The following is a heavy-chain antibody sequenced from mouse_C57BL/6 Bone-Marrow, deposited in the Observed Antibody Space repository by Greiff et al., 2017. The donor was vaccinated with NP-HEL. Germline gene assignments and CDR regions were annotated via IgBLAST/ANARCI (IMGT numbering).Heavy chain of an antibody. CDR1: GFNIKDDY. CDR2: IDPENGDT. CDR3: TTGGSSPYAMDY. V-gene: IGHV14-4*01. Sequence: VQLQQSGAELVRPGASVKLSCTVSGFNIKDDYMHWVKQRPEQGLAWIGWIDPENGDTEYASQFPGKATITADTSSNTAYLQLSSLTSEDTAVYYGTTGGSSPYAMDYWGQGTSVTVSS. J-gene: IGHJ4*01. D-gene: IGHD1-1*01.